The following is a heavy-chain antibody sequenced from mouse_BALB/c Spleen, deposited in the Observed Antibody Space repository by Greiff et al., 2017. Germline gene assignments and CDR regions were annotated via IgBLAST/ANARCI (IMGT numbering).Heavy chain of an antibody. V-gene: IGHV1-67*01. D-gene: IGHD2-1*01. CDR3: ARGGGNYEGVYYYAMDY. Sequence: QVQLQQSGPEVVRPGVSVKISCRGSGYTFTDYAMHWVKQSHAKSLEWIGVISTYNGNTNYNQKFKGKATMTVDKSSSTAYMELARLTSEDSAIYYCARGGGNYEGVYYYAMDYWGQGTSVTVSS. CDR1: GYTFTDYA. J-gene: IGHJ4*01. CDR2: ISTYNGNT.